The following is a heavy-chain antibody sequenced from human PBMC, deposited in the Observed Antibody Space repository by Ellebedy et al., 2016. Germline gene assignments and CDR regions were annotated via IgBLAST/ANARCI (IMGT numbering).Heavy chain of an antibody. V-gene: IGHV5-51*01. D-gene: IGHD5-18*01. Sequence: ASVKVSCKASGYSFTSYWIGWVRQMPGKGLEWMGIIYPGDSDTRYSPSFQGQVTISADKSISTAYLQWSSLKASDTAMYYCARLHTHTASDYWGQGTLVTVSS. CDR1: GYSFTSYW. CDR3: ARLHTHTASDY. CDR2: IYPGDSDT. J-gene: IGHJ4*02.